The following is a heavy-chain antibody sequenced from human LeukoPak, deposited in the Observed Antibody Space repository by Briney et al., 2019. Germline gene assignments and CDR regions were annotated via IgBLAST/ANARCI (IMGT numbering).Heavy chain of an antibody. CDR2: IYYRGDI. J-gene: IGHJ4*02. CDR3: ARHGPAAHQTHTFDY. Sequence: SETLSLTCSVSDGSIRTYYWSWIRQSPGQGLEWIGNIYYRGDINYNPSLRSRVTISVDTSKNQFSLKLSSVTAADTAVYYCARHGPAAHQTHTFDYWGQGTLVTVSS. CDR1: DGSIRTYY. D-gene: IGHD2-2*01. V-gene: IGHV4-59*08.